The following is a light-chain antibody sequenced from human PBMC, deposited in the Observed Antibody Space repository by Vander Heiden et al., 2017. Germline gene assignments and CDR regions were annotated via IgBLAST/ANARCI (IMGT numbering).Light chain of an antibody. CDR3: QSAASSGTYARI. CDR2: KDT. Sequence: SYELTQPPSVSVSPGQTARITCSGDALPRQYAYWYHQKPGQAPLLIMYKDTERPSGIPERFSGSTSGSIVTLTISGVQAEDEADYYCQSAASSGTYARIFGGGTRLTVL. V-gene: IGLV3-25*03. J-gene: IGLJ2*01. CDR1: ALPRQY.